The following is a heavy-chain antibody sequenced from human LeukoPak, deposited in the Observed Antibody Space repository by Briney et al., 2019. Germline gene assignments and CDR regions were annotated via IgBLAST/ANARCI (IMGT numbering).Heavy chain of an antibody. CDR1: GFTLSSYW. Sequence: GGSLRLSCAASGFTLSSYWMSRVRQAPGKGLEWVANIKQDGSEKLYVDSLKGRFTISRDNAKNSLYLQMNSLRAEDTAVYYCARDPERYHFDYWGQGTLVTVSS. CDR2: IKQDGSEK. CDR3: ARDPERYHFDY. V-gene: IGHV3-7*01. D-gene: IGHD1-1*01. J-gene: IGHJ4*02.